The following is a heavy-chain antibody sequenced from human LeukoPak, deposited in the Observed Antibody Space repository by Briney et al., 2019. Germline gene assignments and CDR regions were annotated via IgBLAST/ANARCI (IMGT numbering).Heavy chain of an antibody. J-gene: IGHJ3*02. CDR1: GYSISSGYY. D-gene: IGHD5-18*01. CDR2: IYHSGST. Sequence: SETLSLTCTVSGYSISSGYYWGWIRQPPGKGLEWIGSIYHSGSTYYNPSLKSRVTISVDTSKNQFSLKLSSVTAADTAVYYCARDPRGYSYRVDDIWGQGTMVTVSS. V-gene: IGHV4-38-2*02. CDR3: ARDPRGYSYRVDDI.